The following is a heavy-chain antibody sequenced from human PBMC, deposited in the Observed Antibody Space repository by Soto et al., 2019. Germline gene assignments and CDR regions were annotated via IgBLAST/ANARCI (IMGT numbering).Heavy chain of an antibody. D-gene: IGHD3-22*01. J-gene: IGHJ4*02. V-gene: IGHV3-33*01. CDR3: ARAPFYDRSGHYYFDY. CDR2: IWYDGSHK. Sequence: QVQLVESGGGVVQPGRSLRLSCAASGFTFSSHGMHWVRQAPDKGLEWVAVIWYDGSHKYYAGSMKGRFTISRDNSKNTLYMQMNGLRAEDTAVYYCARAPFYDRSGHYYFDYWGQGTLVTVSS. CDR1: GFTFSSHG.